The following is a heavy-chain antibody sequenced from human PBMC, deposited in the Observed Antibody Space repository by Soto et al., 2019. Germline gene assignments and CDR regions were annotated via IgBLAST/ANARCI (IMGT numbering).Heavy chain of an antibody. Sequence: QVQLVQSGAEVKKPGASVKVSCKASGYTFTSYGISWVRQAPGQGLEWMGWISAYNGNTNYAQKLQGRVTMTTDTSTSTAYMELRSLRSDDTAVYYCAGGCSSTSCYYGYYYYYMDVWGKGTTVTVSS. D-gene: IGHD2-2*01. CDR3: AGGCSSTSCYYGYYYYYMDV. V-gene: IGHV1-18*01. J-gene: IGHJ6*03. CDR2: ISAYNGNT. CDR1: GYTFTSYG.